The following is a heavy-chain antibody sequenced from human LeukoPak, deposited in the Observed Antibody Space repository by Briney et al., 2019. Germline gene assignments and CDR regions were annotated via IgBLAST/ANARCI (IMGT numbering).Heavy chain of an antibody. Sequence: GGSLRLSCAASGFTFSSYAMHWVRQAPGKGLEWVAVISYDGSNKYYADSVKGRFTISRDNSKNTLYLQMNSLRAEDTAVYYCAREFYGDYPRDYFDYWGQGALVTVSS. CDR2: ISYDGSNK. J-gene: IGHJ4*02. CDR3: AREFYGDYPRDYFDY. D-gene: IGHD4-17*01. V-gene: IGHV3-30*04. CDR1: GFTFSSYA.